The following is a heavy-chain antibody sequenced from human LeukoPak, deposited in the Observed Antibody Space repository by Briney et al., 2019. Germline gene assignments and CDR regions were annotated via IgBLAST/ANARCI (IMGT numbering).Heavy chain of an antibody. Sequence: SQTLSLTFAISGDSVSRNSAAGSGIRQSPVRGLECLGRTYYRLKWYTHYSVAVKSRITINPDTSKNHFPLQQNSVTPEEQAIYYCESDRDTGGYSRESPHWHFDLWGRGTLVSVSS. CDR2: TYYRLKWYT. J-gene: IGHJ2*01. CDR3: ESDRDTGGYSRESPHWHFDL. V-gene: IGHV6-1*01. D-gene: IGHD3-22*01. CDR1: GDSVSRNSAA.